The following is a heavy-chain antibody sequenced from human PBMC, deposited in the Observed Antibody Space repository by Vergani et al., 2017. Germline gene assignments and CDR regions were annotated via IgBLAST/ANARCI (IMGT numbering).Heavy chain of an antibody. D-gene: IGHD3-16*01. CDR2: IQFDGSNQ. J-gene: IGHJ4*02. V-gene: IGHV3-30*02. CDR1: GFTLRNYD. CDR3: AKHFRGWGIDY. Sequence: QVHLVESGGGVVQRGGSLRLSCATSGFTLRNYDMQWIRQGPGKGLEFVAFIQFDGSNQYYADSVKGRFTLSRDFSKNTLYLQMNSLRTDDTATYYCAKHFRGWGIDYWGQGTQVIVSS.